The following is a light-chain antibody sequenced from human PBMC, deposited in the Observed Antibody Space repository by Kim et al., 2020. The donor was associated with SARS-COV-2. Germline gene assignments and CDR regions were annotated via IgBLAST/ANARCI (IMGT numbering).Light chain of an antibody. CDR1: QSVSSY. CDR3: QQRSNWPLT. J-gene: IGKJ4*01. CDR2: DAS. V-gene: IGKV3-11*01. Sequence: EIVLTQSPATLSLSPGERATLSCRASQSVSSYLGWYQQKPGQPPRLLIYDASNRATGIPARFSGSGSGTYFTLTISSLEPEDFAVYYCQQRSNWPLTFGGGTKVDIK.